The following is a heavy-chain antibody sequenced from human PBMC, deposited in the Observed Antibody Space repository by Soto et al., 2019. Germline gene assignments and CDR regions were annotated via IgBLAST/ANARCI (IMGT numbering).Heavy chain of an antibody. V-gene: IGHV1-18*01. CDR1: GYTFTSYG. CDR2: ISAYNGNT. CDR3: AGVGWWEPSNWYFDL. Sequence: QVQLVQSGAEVKKPGASVKVSCKASGYTFTSYGISWVRQAPGQGLEWMGWISAYNGNTNYAQKRQVRVTMTTDTSTSTAYMELRSLKSDDTAVYYCAGVGWWEPSNWYFDLWGRGTLVTVSS. D-gene: IGHD1-26*01. J-gene: IGHJ2*01.